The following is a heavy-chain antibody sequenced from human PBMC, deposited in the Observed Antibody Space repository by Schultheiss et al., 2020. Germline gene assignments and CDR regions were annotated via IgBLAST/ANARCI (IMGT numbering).Heavy chain of an antibody. CDR1: GGSFSGYY. CDR2: INRSGST. CDR3: ARCRYCTNGVCYTGWFDP. V-gene: IGHV4-34*01. Sequence: SETLSLTCAVYGGSFSGYYWSWIRQPPGKGLEWIGEINRSGSTNYNPSLKSRVTISVDTSKNQFSLKLSSVTAADTAVYYCARCRYCTNGVCYTGWFDPWGQGTLVTVSS. D-gene: IGHD2-8*01. J-gene: IGHJ5*02.